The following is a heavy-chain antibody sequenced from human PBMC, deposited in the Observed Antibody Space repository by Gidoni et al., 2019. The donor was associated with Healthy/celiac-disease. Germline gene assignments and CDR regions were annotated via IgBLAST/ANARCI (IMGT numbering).Heavy chain of an antibody. D-gene: IGHD3-3*01. CDR1: GYSFTSYW. J-gene: IGHJ6*02. CDR2: IYPGDSDT. Sequence: EVQLVQSGAEVKKPGESLKISCKGSGYSFTSYWIGCVRQMPGKGLEWMGIIYPGDSDTKYSPSLQGQVTISADKSISTAYLQWSSLKASDTAMYYCARHSVKFGVEYYYYYGMDVWGQGTTVTVSS. CDR3: ARHSVKFGVEYYYYYGMDV. V-gene: IGHV5-51*01.